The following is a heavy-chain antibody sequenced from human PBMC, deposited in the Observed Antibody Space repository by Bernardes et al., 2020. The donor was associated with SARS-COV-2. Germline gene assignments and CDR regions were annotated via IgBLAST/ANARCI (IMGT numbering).Heavy chain of an antibody. CDR1: GFTVSSNY. J-gene: IGHJ4*02. V-gene: IGHV3-53*04. Sequence: GGSLRLSCAASGFTVSSNYMSWVRQAPGKGLEWVSVIYSGGSTYYADSVKGRFTISRHNSKNTLYLQMNSLRAEDTAVYYCARVHPPYGGYRVYYFDYWGQGTLVTVSS. CDR3: ARVHPPYGGYRVYYFDY. CDR2: IYSGGST. D-gene: IGHD5-12*01.